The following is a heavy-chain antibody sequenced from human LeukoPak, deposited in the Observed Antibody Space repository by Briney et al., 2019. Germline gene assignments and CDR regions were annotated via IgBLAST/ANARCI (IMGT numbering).Heavy chain of an antibody. V-gene: IGHV4-61*01. CDR2: IYYSGST. CDR1: GGSVSSGSYC. Sequence: SETLSLTCTVSGGSVSSGSYCWSWIRQPPGKGLEWIGYIYYSGSTNYNPSLKSRVTISVDTSKNQFSLKLSSVTAADTAVYYCARATRKADACDIWCQGTMVTVSS. D-gene: IGHD1-14*01. CDR3: ARATRKADACDI. J-gene: IGHJ3*02.